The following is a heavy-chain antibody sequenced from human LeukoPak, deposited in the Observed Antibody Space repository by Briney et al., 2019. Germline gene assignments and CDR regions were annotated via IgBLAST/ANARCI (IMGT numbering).Heavy chain of an antibody. CDR2: ISGSGGST. CDR3: ARVESYYGMDV. J-gene: IGHJ6*02. D-gene: IGHD5-24*01. Sequence: GGSLRLSCAASGFTFSSYAMGWVRQAPGKGLEWVSAISGSGGSTYYADSVKGRFTISRDNAKNSLYLQMNSLRAEDTAVYYCARVESYYGMDVWGQGTTVTVSS. V-gene: IGHV3-23*01. CDR1: GFTFSSYA.